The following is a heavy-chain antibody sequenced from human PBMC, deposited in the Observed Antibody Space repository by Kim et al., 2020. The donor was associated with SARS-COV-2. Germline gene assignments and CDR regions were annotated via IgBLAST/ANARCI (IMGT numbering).Heavy chain of an antibody. CDR2: ISSSSSYI. D-gene: IGHD3-22*01. Sequence: GGSLRLSCAASGFTFSSYSMNWVRQAPGKGLEWVSSISSSSSYIYYADSVKGRFTISRDNAKNSLYLQMNSLRAEDTAVYYCARRIRASSGYYYYYGMDVWGQGTTVTVSS. J-gene: IGHJ6*02. V-gene: IGHV3-21*01. CDR3: ARRIRASSGYYYYYGMDV. CDR1: GFTFSSYS.